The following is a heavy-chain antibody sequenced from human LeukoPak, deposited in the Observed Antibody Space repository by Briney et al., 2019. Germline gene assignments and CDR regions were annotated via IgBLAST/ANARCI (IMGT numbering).Heavy chain of an antibody. V-gene: IGHV4-38-2*02. J-gene: IGHJ4*02. Sequence: PETLSLTCTVSGYSISSGYYWGWIRQPPGKGLEWIGSIYHSGSTYYNPSLKSRVTISVDTSKNQFSLKLSSVTAADTAVYYCARDPGVTPQYYFDYWGQGTLVTVSS. CDR2: IYHSGST. CDR3: ARDPGVTPQYYFDY. CDR1: GYSISSGYY. D-gene: IGHD3-10*01.